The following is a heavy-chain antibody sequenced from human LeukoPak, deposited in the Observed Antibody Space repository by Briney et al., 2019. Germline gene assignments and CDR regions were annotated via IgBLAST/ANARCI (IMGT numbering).Heavy chain of an antibody. Sequence: SETLSLTCTVSGGSISSHSWSWIRQPPGKGLEWIGYIFYSGPTNYSPSLKSRVTISVDASKNQFSLRLSSVTAADTAVYYCARDYYDSRGDAFDIWGQGTMVTVSS. CDR1: GGSISSHS. D-gene: IGHD3-22*01. J-gene: IGHJ3*02. CDR3: ARDYYDSRGDAFDI. V-gene: IGHV4-59*11. CDR2: IFYSGPT.